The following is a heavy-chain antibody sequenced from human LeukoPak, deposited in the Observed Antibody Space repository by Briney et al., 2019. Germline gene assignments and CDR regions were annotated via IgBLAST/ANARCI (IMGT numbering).Heavy chain of an antibody. D-gene: IGHD1-26*01. Sequence: AASVKVSCKASGYSFTAYDINWVRQATGQGLEWIGYINPNTGLTEYAQKFQGRVSLTRDTSITTAYMELNTLTSEDTAVYYCARGVNSGYFDYCGQGTLVTVSS. CDR1: GYSFTAYD. V-gene: IGHV1-8*01. CDR3: ARGVNSGYFDY. J-gene: IGHJ4*02. CDR2: INPNTGLT.